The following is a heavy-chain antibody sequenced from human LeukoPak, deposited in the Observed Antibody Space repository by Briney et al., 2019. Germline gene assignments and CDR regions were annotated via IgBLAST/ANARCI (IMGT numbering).Heavy chain of an antibody. J-gene: IGHJ5*02. D-gene: IGHD3-3*02. CDR2: IHHSGTT. Sequence: SETLSLTCTVSGYSISSGDYWGWIRQPPGKGLEWIASIHHSGTTYYTPSLKSRGSISVDPSKNQLSLSLSSVTAADTAVYYCAGGWSILRGGDWFDPWGQGTLVTVSS. CDR3: AGGWSILRGGDWFDP. V-gene: IGHV4-38-2*02. CDR1: GYSISSGDY.